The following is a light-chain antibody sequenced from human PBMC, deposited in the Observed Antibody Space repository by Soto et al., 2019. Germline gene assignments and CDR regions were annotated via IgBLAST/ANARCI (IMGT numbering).Light chain of an antibody. Sequence: QAVVTQEPSFSVSPGGTVTLTCGLSSDSVSASHFPSGYQQTPGQAPRTLIYNTNTRSSGVPDRFSGSILGNRAALTITGAQEDDESDYYCVLYMRSGISVFGGGTKVTVL. V-gene: IGLV8-61*01. CDR2: NTN. CDR1: SDSVSASHF. CDR3: VLYMRSGISV. J-gene: IGLJ2*01.